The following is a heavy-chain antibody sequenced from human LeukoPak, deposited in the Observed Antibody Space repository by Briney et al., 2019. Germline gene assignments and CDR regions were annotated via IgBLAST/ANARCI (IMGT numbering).Heavy chain of an antibody. CDR3: AREIYDSSGYYYRNWFDP. V-gene: IGHV4-59*12. Sequence: NPSETLSLTCTVSGGSISSYYWSWIRQPPGKGLEWIGYIYYSGSTNYNPSLKGRVTISVDTSNNQFSLKLSSVTAADTAVYYCAREIYDSSGYYYRNWFDPWGQGTLVTVSS. CDR1: GGSISSYY. D-gene: IGHD3-22*01. J-gene: IGHJ5*02. CDR2: IYYSGST.